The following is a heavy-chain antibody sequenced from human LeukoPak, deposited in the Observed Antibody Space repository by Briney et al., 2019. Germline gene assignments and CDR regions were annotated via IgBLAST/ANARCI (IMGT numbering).Heavy chain of an antibody. D-gene: IGHD2-15*01. CDR1: GYSFTIYW. V-gene: IGHV5-51*01. CDR3: ARQEYCSGGSCYTWFDP. Sequence: GESLKISCEGSGYSFTIYWIGWVRQMPGKGLEWMGIIYPADSDIRYSPSFQGQVTISADKSISTAYLQWSSLKASDTAMYYCARQEYCSGGSCYTWFDPWGQGTLVTVSS. CDR2: IYPADSDI. J-gene: IGHJ5*02.